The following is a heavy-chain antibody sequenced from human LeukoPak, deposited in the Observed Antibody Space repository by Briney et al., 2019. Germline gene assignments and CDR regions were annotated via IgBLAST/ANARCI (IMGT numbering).Heavy chain of an antibody. J-gene: IGHJ4*02. CDR3: ARVNGYGGNSGLSDY. Sequence: GSLRLSCAASGFTFSSYAMSWVRQAPGKGLEWVANIRQDGSEKYYVDSVKGRFTISRDNAKNSLYLQMNSLRAEDTAVYYCARVNGYGGNSGLSDYWGQGTLVTVSS. CDR1: GFTFSSYA. D-gene: IGHD4-23*01. CDR2: IRQDGSEK. V-gene: IGHV3-7*01.